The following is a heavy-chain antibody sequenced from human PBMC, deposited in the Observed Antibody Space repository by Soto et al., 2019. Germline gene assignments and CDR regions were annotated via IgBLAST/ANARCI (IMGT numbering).Heavy chain of an antibody. CDR1: GYTFTGYY. Sequence: ASVKVSCKASGYTFTGYYMHRVRQAPGQGLEWMGWINPNSGGTNYAQKFQGRVTMTRDTSISTAYMELSRLRSDDTAVYYCARDGDSSGWYIGYWGQGTLVTVSS. CDR3: ARDGDSSGWYIGY. V-gene: IGHV1-2*02. CDR2: INPNSGGT. D-gene: IGHD6-19*01. J-gene: IGHJ4*02.